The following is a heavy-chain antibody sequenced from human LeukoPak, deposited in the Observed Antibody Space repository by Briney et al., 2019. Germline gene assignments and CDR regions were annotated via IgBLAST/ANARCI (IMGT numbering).Heavy chain of an antibody. V-gene: IGHV5-51*01. J-gene: IGHJ4*02. CDR1: GYSFTSYW. D-gene: IGHD1-26*01. CDR2: IYPGDSDT. CDR3: ARRRSGSDLDY. Sequence: HGETLKISCKGSGYSFTSYWIAWVRQMPGKGLEWMGIIYPGDSDTTYSPSFQGQVTISADKSISTAYLQWSSLKASDTAMYYCARRRSGSDLDYWGQGTLVTVSS.